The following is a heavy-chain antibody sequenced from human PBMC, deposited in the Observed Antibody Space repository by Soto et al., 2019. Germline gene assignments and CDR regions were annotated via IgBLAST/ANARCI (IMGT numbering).Heavy chain of an antibody. V-gene: IGHV4-4*02. CDR3: ARGRGRYSSGWSWFDP. J-gene: IGHJ5*02. CDR1: GGTIMSPDW. CDR2: IFQSGST. Sequence: SETLSLTCVVSGGTIMSPDWWTFVRQPPGKGLEWIGEIFQSGSTNYTPSLESRVTISVDKSKNQFSLTLTSVTAADTAVYFCARGRGRYSSGWSWFDPWGQGILVTVSS. D-gene: IGHD6-19*01.